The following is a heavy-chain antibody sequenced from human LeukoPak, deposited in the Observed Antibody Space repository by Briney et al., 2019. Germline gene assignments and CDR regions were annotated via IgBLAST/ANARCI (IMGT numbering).Heavy chain of an antibody. J-gene: IGHJ4*02. V-gene: IGHV3-9*01. Sequence: GGSLRLSCAGSGFIFNNYAMHWVRQPPGKGLEWVSGISWNSGTIDYADSVRGRFTISRDNAKNSLYLQMDSLRVEDTAFYYCAKDNRRHYTSGPNPDSLHWGQGALVTVSS. D-gene: IGHD6-19*01. CDR1: GFIFNNYA. CDR3: AKDNRRHYTSGPNPDSLH. CDR2: ISWNSGTI.